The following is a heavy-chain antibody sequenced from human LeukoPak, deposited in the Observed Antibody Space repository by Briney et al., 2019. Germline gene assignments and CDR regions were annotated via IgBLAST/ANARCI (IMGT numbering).Heavy chain of an antibody. CDR3: ARDVGTYYYYMDV. V-gene: IGHV1-2*02. CDR1: GYTFTGYY. CDR2: INPNSSGT. D-gene: IGHD6-13*01. J-gene: IGHJ6*03. Sequence: GASVKVSCKASGYTFTGYYMHWVRQAPGQGLEWMGWINPNSSGTNYAQKFQSRVTMTRDTSISTAYMELSGLRSDDTAVYYCARDVGTYYYYMDVWGKGTTVTVSS.